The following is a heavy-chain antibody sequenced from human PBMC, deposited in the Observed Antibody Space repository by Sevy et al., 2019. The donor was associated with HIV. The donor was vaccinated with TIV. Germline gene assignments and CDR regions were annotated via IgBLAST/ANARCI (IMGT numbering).Heavy chain of an antibody. CDR1: GFTFSSYA. J-gene: IGHJ4*02. Sequence: GGSLRLSCAASGFTFSSYAMSWVRQAPGKGLEWVSVISGNGGYTYYADSVKGRFTISRDTSKNTLYLQMNSLRAEDTAVYYCGKGSTSSSGVGYFDYWGQGTLVTVSS. D-gene: IGHD2-2*01. V-gene: IGHV3-23*01. CDR2: ISGNGGYT. CDR3: GKGSTSSSGVGYFDY.